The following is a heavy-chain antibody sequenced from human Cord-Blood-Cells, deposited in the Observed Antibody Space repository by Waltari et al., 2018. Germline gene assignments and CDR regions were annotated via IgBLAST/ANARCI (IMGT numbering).Heavy chain of an antibody. CDR2: IYYSGST. D-gene: IGHD6-13*01. Sequence: QLQLQESGPGLVKPSETLSLTCTVSGGSISSSSYYWGWIRQPPGKGLEWIGSIYYSGSTDYNPSLKSRVTISVDTSKNQFSLKLSSVTAADTAVYYCARESVAAAGPFDYWGQGTLVTVSS. V-gene: IGHV4-39*07. CDR1: GGSISSSSYY. J-gene: IGHJ4*02. CDR3: ARESVAAAGPFDY.